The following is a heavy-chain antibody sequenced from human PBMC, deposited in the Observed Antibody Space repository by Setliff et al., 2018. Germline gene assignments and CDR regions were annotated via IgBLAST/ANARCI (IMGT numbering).Heavy chain of an antibody. V-gene: IGHV1-69*10. Sequence: GASVKVSCKASGGTFSTYAITWVRLAPGRGPEWMGGIIPHLGLTHFALNFQGRLSISADESMTTAYMELSSLTSDDTALYYCARARHVIPRTDNFRLHYYYYGLDVWGQGTTVTVSS. J-gene: IGHJ6*02. CDR2: IIPHLGLT. D-gene: IGHD1-1*01. CDR1: GGTFSTYA. CDR3: ARARHVIPRTDNFRLHYYYYGLDV.